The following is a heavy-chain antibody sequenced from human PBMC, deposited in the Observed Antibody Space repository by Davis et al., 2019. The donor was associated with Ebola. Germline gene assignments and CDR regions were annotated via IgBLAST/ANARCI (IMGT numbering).Heavy chain of an antibody. CDR3: ATSGVLAAGTFDAFDV. Sequence: GGSLRLSCAASGFTFSGSAMHWVRQASGKGLEWVGRIRSKANSYATAYAASVKGRFTISRDDSKNTAYLQMNSLRDEDTAVYYCATSGVLAAGTFDAFDVWGQGTMVTVSS. V-gene: IGHV3-73*01. D-gene: IGHD6-13*01. CDR1: GFTFSGSA. J-gene: IGHJ3*01. CDR2: IRSKANSYAT.